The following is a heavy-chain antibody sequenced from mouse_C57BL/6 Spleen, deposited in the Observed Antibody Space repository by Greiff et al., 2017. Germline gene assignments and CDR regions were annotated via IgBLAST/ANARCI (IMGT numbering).Heavy chain of an antibody. CDR1: GYTFTSYW. V-gene: IGHV1-5*01. CDR3: TGDGYWLYAMDY. Sequence: EVQPQQSGTVLARPGASVKMSCKTSGYTFTSYWMHWVKQRPGQGLEWIGAIYPGNSDTSYNQKFKGKAKLTAVTSASTAYMELSSLTNEDSAVYYCTGDGYWLYAMDYWGQGTSVTVSS. CDR2: IYPGNSDT. D-gene: IGHD2-3*01. J-gene: IGHJ4*01.